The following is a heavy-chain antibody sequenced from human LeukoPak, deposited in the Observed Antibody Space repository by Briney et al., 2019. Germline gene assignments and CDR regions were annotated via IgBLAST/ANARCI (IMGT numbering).Heavy chain of an antibody. CDR2: ISSIGGST. V-gene: IGHV3-64D*06. D-gene: IGHD6-13*01. J-gene: IGHJ4*02. Sequence: GGSLRLSCSASGLTFSSYAMHWVRQAPGKGLKCVSAISSIGGSTYYADSVKGRFTISRDNSKNTLYLQMSGLRAEDTAVYYCVKDQGVSVGYSSSWFDYWGQGTLVTVSS. CDR3: VKDQGVSVGYSSSWFDY. CDR1: GLTFSSYA.